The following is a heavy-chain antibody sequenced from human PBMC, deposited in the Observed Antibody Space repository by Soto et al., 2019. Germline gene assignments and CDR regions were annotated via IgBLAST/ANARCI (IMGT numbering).Heavy chain of an antibody. CDR3: AHCRRDRGIITPSY. Sequence: QITLKESGPTLVKPTQTLTLTCTFSGFSLSTSGVAVGWIRQPPGKALDWLALIYWDDDKRYSPSLKSRLTITKDTSKYQVILTVTNMDPVDTATYYCAHCRRDRGIITPSYWGQGTLVTVSS. CDR1: GFSLSTSGVA. D-gene: IGHD3-10*01. J-gene: IGHJ4*02. V-gene: IGHV2-5*02. CDR2: IYWDDDK.